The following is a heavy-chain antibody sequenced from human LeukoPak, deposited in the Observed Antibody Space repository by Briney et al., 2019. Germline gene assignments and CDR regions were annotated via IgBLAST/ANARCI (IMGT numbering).Heavy chain of an antibody. CDR1: GGSISSYY. J-gene: IGHJ5*02. CDR2: IYYSGST. D-gene: IGHD6-13*01. CDR3: ARDRSSWGWFDP. Sequence: SETLSLTCTVSGGSISSYYWSWIRQPPGKGLEWIGYIYYSGSTNYNPSLKSRVTISVDTSKNQFSLKLSSVTAADTAVYYCARDRSSWGWFDPWGQGTLVTVSS. V-gene: IGHV4-59*01.